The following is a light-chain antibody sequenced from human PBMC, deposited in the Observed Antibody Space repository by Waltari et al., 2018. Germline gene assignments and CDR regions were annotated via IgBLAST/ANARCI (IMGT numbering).Light chain of an antibody. CDR3: MIWPNNVWV. V-gene: IGLV5-37*01. J-gene: IGLJ3*02. Sequence: QPVLTQPPSSSGSPGQSARRPCTLPSDIILCNYYIYCYQQKPGSPPRFLLDYKSDSDKSQGSGVPNRFSGSKDASANTGILLISGLQSEDEADYSCMIWPNNVWVFGGGTKLIVL. CDR2: YKSDSDK. CDR1: SDIILCNYY.